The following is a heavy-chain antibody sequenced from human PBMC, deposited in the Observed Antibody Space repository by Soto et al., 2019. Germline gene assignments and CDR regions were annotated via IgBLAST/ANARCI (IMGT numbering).Heavy chain of an antibody. CDR3: ARYWASYGMDV. CDR2: INWDDNK. D-gene: IGHD2-8*02. V-gene: IGHV2-70*01. CDR1: GFSLTTYEMS. Sequence: SGPTLVNPTQTLILTCTFSGFSLTTYEMSVSWIRQPPGKALEWLALINWDDNKYYSTSLKTRLTISKDTSKNQVVLTMTNMDPVDTATYYCARYWASYGMDVWGQGTTVTVSS. J-gene: IGHJ6*02.